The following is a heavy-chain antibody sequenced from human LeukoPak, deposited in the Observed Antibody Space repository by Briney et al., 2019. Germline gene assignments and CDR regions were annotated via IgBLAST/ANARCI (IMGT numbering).Heavy chain of an antibody. CDR1: GFTFSSYG. CDR3: AKDLLRQNSGSYGY. J-gene: IGHJ4*02. V-gene: IGHV3-30*02. Sequence: GGSLRLSCAASGFTFSSYGMHWVRQAPGKGLEWVAVIWYDGSNKYYADSVKGRFTISRDNSKNTLYLQMNSLRAEDTAVYYCAKDLLRQNSGSYGYWGQGTLVTVSS. CDR2: IWYDGSNK. D-gene: IGHD1-26*01.